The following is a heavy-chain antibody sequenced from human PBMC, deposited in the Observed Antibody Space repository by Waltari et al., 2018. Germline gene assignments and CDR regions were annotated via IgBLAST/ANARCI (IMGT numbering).Heavy chain of an antibody. CDR3: AREDSSSWIDY. Sequence: QLQLQESGPGLVKPSEPLSLTCTVSGGSISSSSYYWVWIRQPPGKGLEWIGSIYYSGSTYYNPSLKSRVTISVDTSKNQFSLKLSSVTAADTAVYYCAREDSSSWIDYWGQGTLVTVSS. D-gene: IGHD6-13*01. CDR1: GGSISSSSYY. J-gene: IGHJ4*02. CDR2: IYYSGST. V-gene: IGHV4-39*07.